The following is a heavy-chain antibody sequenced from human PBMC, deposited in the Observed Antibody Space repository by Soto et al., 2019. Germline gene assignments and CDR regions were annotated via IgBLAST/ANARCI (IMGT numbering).Heavy chain of an antibody. V-gene: IGHV4-34*01. CDR3: ARGVGNFDY. Sequence: SETLSLTCAVYGGSFSGYYWSWIRQPPGKGLEWIGEINHSGSTNYNPSLKSRVTISVDTSKNQFSLKLSSVTAADTAVYYCARGVGNFDYWGQGTLVTVSS. CDR2: INHSGST. CDR1: GGSFSGYY. D-gene: IGHD1-26*01. J-gene: IGHJ4*02.